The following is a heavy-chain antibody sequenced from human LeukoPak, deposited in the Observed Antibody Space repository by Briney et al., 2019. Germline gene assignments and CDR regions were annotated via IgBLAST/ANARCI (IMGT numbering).Heavy chain of an antibody. Sequence: SETLSLTCTVSGGSISSYYWSWIRQPPGKGLEWIGYIYYSGSTNYNPSLKSRVTISVDTSKNQFSLKLSSVTAADTAVYYCARYNWNYRDSNWFDPWGQGTLVTVSS. D-gene: IGHD1-7*01. CDR3: ARYNWNYRDSNWFDP. CDR1: GGSISSYY. J-gene: IGHJ5*02. V-gene: IGHV4-59*01. CDR2: IYYSGST.